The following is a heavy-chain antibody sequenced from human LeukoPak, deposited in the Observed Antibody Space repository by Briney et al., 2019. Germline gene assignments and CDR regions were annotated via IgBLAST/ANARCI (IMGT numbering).Heavy chain of an antibody. J-gene: IGHJ4*02. CDR1: GFTFSSYS. D-gene: IGHD3-22*01. Sequence: GGSLRLSCAASGFTFSSYSMNWVRQAPGKGLEWVSSISSSSSYIYYADSVKGRFAISRDNAKNSLYLQMNSLRAEDTAVYYCARDHDYYDSSGYYAYWGQGTLVTVSS. CDR3: ARDHDYYDSSGYYAY. CDR2: ISSSSSYI. V-gene: IGHV3-21*01.